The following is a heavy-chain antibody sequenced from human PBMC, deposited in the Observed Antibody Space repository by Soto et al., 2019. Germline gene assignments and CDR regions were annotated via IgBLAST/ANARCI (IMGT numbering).Heavy chain of an antibody. CDR3: ARDMVPSYYYGMDV. CDR1: GFTFSDHY. CDR2: ISGSGTTI. J-gene: IGHJ6*02. D-gene: IGHD3-10*01. Sequence: QVQLVESGGGLVKPGGSLRLSCAASGFTFSDHYMSWIRQAPGKGLEWVSYISGSGTTIYYADSVKGRFTISRDNAKNSLFLQMNSLRADATAVYYCARDMVPSYYYGMDVWGQGTTVTVSS. V-gene: IGHV3-11*01.